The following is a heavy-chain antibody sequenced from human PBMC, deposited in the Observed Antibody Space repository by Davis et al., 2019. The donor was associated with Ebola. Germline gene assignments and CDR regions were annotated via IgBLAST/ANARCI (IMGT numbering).Heavy chain of an antibody. J-gene: IGHJ6*04. CDR3: ARGYYYGMDV. CDR2: INSDGSST. CDR1: GFTFSGSA. Sequence: PGGSLRLSCAASGFTFSGSAMHWVRQAPGKGLVWVSRINSDGSSTRNADSVRGRFTFSRDNAKNTLYLQMNSLRAEDTAVYYCARGYYYGMDVWGKGTTVTVSS. V-gene: IGHV3-74*01.